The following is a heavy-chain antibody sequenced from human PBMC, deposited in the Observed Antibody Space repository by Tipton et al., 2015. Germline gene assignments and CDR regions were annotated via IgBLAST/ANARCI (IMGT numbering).Heavy chain of an antibody. CDR3: ARVRRDGSGTHVRPMDD. D-gene: IGHD3-10*01. Sequence: SLRLSCAASGFIFSDHYMDWVRQAPGKGLEWVGRIRNKANSYTTQYAASVKDRFTISRDDSRNSLFLQMNSLKTEDTAVYYCARVRRDGSGTHVRPMDDWGQGTLVTVSS. J-gene: IGHJ4*02. CDR1: GFIFSDHY. V-gene: IGHV3-72*01. CDR2: IRNKANSYTT.